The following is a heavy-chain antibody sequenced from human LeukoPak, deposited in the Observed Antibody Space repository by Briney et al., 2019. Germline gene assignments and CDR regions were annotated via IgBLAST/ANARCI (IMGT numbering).Heavy chain of an antibody. J-gene: IGHJ4*02. D-gene: IGHD3-10*01. V-gene: IGHV3-48*01. CDR1: GFTFSSYS. CDR2: ISIAGNSI. CDR3: ASGPGLDY. Sequence: PGGSLRLSCAASGFTFSSYSMNWVRQAPGKGLEWISYISIAGNSIYYADSVKGRFTISRDNGKSSLYLQMRSLRAEDTAVYYCASGPGLDYWGQGTLVTVSS.